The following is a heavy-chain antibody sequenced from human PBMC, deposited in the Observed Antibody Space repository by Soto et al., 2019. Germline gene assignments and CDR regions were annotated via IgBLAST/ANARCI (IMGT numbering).Heavy chain of an antibody. CDR2: IFSSGST. CDR1: GGSINTFY. Sequence: XETLSLTCTVSGGSINTFYWSGVRQPSGKGLEWIGRIFSSGSTSFNPSLESRVAMSVDTSKNHFSLNLSSVTAANMAVYYCAREGSYSAYNFAHGIQLWSFDFWGQGALATVSS. V-gene: IGHV4-4*07. CDR3: AREGSYSAYNFAHGIQLWSFDF. J-gene: IGHJ4*02. D-gene: IGHD5-12*01.